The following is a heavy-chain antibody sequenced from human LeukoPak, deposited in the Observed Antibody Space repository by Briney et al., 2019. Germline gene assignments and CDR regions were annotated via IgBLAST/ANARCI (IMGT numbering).Heavy chain of an antibody. Sequence: GGSLRLSCAASGFTFSSYAMLWVRQAPGKGLEWVAVISYDGSNKYYADSVKGQFTISRDNSKNTLYLQMNSLRAEDTAVYYCARDGTTVTTHLYGMDVWGQGTTVTVSS. CDR1: GFTFSSYA. J-gene: IGHJ6*02. V-gene: IGHV3-30-3*01. CDR3: ARDGTTVTTHLYGMDV. CDR2: ISYDGSNK. D-gene: IGHD4-17*01.